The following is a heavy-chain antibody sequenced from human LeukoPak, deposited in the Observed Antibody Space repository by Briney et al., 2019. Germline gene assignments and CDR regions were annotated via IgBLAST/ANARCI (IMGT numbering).Heavy chain of an antibody. CDR3: ASMLLGGSGWYDY. J-gene: IGHJ4*02. Sequence: GRSLRLSCAASGFTFSSYGMHWVRQAPGKGLEWVSSISSSSSYIYYADSVKGRFTISRDNAKNSLYLQMNSLRAEDTAVYYCASMLLGGSGWYDYWGQGTLVTVSS. CDR1: GFTFSSYG. CDR2: ISSSSSYI. D-gene: IGHD6-19*01. V-gene: IGHV3-21*01.